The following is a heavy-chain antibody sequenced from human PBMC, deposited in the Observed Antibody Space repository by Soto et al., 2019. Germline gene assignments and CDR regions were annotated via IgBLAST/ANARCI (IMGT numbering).Heavy chain of an antibody. J-gene: IGHJ6*02. V-gene: IGHV3-74*01. CDR2: INSDGSST. CDR3: AKDLYGSGPPTYYYGMDV. CDR1: GFTFSNNW. D-gene: IGHD3-10*01. Sequence: GGSLRLSCAASGFTFSNNWMHWVRQAPGKGPVWVSRINSDGSSTYYADSVKGRFTISRDNAKNTLYLQMNSLRAEDTAVYYCAKDLYGSGPPTYYYGMDVWGQGTTVTVSS.